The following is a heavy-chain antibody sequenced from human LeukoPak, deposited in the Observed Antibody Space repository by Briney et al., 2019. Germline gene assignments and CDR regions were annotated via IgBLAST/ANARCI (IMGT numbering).Heavy chain of an antibody. J-gene: IGHJ4*02. CDR1: GGSISTTNW. Sequence: PWETLSLTCGVSGGSISTTNWWTWVRQPPGEGLEWIGEVHLSGRTHYNPSLESRVTMSVDMSENHISLRLTSVTAADTAVYHCAREGGPYRPLDYSGEGTLVTVSS. V-gene: IGHV4-4*02. CDR2: VHLSGRT. CDR3: AREGGPYRPLDY.